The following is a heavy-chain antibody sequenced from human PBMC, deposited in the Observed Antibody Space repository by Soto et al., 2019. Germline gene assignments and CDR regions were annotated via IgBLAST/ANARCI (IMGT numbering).Heavy chain of an antibody. CDR3: AKDGGEGNSGSYERYYYYYGMDV. V-gene: IGHV3-30*18. J-gene: IGHJ6*02. CDR2: ISYDGSNK. D-gene: IGHD1-26*01. CDR1: GFTFSSYG. Sequence: GGSLRLSCAASGFTFSSYGMHWVRQAPGKGLEWVAVISYDGSNKYYADSVKGRFTISRDNSKNTLYLQMNSLRAEDTAVYYCAKDGGEGNSGSYERYYYYYGMDVWGQGTTVTVSS.